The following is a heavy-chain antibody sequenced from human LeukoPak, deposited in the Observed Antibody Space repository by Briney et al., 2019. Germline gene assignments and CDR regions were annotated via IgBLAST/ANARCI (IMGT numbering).Heavy chain of an antibody. D-gene: IGHD3-22*01. CDR2: IYYSGST. CDR1: GGSISSYY. CDR3: ARGGSDSSGYSWFDP. J-gene: IGHJ5*02. V-gene: IGHV4-59*01. Sequence: SETLSLTCTVSGGSISSYYWSWIRQPPRKGLEWIGYIYYSGSTNYNPSLKSRVTISVDTSKNQFSLKLSSVTAADTAVYYCARGGSDSSGYSWFDPWGQGTLVTVSS.